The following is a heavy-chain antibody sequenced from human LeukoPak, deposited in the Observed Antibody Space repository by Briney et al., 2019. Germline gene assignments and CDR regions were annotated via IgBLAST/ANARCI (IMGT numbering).Heavy chain of an antibody. Sequence: GGSLRLSCAASGFTFSSYAMSWVRQAPGKGLEWVSVIYNGDNTYYPDSVRGRFTISRDNSKNTLYLQMNSLRAEDTAVYYCARASRWLAFDYWGQGTLVTVSS. D-gene: IGHD6-19*01. CDR3: ARASRWLAFDY. J-gene: IGHJ4*02. CDR2: IYNGDNT. CDR1: GFTFSSYA. V-gene: IGHV3-66*01.